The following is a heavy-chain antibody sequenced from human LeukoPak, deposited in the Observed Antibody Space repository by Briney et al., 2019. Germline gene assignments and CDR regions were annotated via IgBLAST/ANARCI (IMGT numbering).Heavy chain of an antibody. V-gene: IGHV4-59*01. Sequence: PSETLSLTCTVSGGSISSYYWSWIRQPPGKGLEWIGYIYYSGSTNYNPSLKSRVTISVDTSKNQFSLKLGSVTAADTAVYYCARSPMEGWFDPWGQGTLVTVSS. D-gene: IGHD3-10*01. CDR1: GGSISSYY. CDR3: ARSPMEGWFDP. CDR2: IYYSGST. J-gene: IGHJ5*02.